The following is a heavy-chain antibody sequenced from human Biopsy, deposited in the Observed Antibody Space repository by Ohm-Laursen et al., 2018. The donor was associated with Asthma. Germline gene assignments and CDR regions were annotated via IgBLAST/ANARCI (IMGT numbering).Heavy chain of an antibody. Sequence: TLSLTWTVSGDSISSGTYYWSWIRQHPGKGLEWIGYIYYSVSTYYNPSLKSRVTISVDTSKSQFSLKLNSVTAADTAVYYCASGQYYSDSRDLLDYWGQGTLVTVSS. CDR3: ASGQYYSDSRDLLDY. V-gene: IGHV4-31*02. J-gene: IGHJ4*02. CDR1: GDSISSGTYY. D-gene: IGHD3-22*01. CDR2: IYYSVST.